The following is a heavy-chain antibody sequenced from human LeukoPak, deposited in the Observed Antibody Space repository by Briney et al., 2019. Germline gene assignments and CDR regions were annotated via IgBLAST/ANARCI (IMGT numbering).Heavy chain of an antibody. J-gene: IGHJ4*02. CDR2: IYYSGST. CDR1: GGSISSSSYY. V-gene: IGHV4-39*07. Sequence: SETLSLTCTVSGGSISSSSYYWGWIRQPPGKGLEWIGSIYYSGSTYYNPSLKSRVTISVDTSKNQFSLKLSSVTAADTAVYYCAREDRMSYYDILTVDYWGQGTLVTVSS. D-gene: IGHD3-9*01. CDR3: AREDRMSYYDILTVDY.